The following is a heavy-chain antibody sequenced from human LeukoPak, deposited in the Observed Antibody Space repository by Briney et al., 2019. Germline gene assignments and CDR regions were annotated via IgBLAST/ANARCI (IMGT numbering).Heavy chain of an antibody. CDR1: GFTSTNFA. V-gene: IGHV1-58*01. J-gene: IGHJ4*02. Sequence: SVKVSCKASGFTSTNFAVLWVRQARGQRLEWIGWIIVGSGATKCAQDFQERVTITRDLSTSTLYMELRSLTSEDTAVYYCAADLSNPRMGASYLDSWGQGTLVTVSS. D-gene: IGHD3-16*01. CDR2: IIVGSGAT. CDR3: AADLSNPRMGASYLDS.